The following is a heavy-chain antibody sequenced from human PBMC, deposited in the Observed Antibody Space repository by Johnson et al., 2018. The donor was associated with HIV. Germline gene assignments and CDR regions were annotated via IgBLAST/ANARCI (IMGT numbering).Heavy chain of an antibody. CDR2: ISSSGSTI. CDR3: AKGHYYDSSDYYNQRYAFDI. J-gene: IGHJ3*02. CDR1: GFTFSRYA. V-gene: IGHV3-48*03. Sequence: VQLVESGGGLVQPGGSLRLSCAASGFTFSRYAMHWVRQAPGKGLEWVSYISSSGSTIYYADSVKGRFTISRDNAKNSLYLQMNSLRAEDTAVYYCAKGHYYDSSDYYNQRYAFDIWGQGTMVTVSS. D-gene: IGHD3-22*01.